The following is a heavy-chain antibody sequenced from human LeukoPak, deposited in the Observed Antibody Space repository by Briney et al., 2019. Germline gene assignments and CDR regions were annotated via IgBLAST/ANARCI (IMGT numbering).Heavy chain of an antibody. D-gene: IGHD3-22*01. CDR1: GGTFSSYA. Sequence: GASVKVSCKASGGTFSSYAISWVRQAPGQGLEWMGGIIPIFGTVNYAQKFQGRVTITADESTSTAYMELSSLRSEDTAVYCCARDHYYDSSGYYSSGDYWGQGTLVTVSS. J-gene: IGHJ4*02. CDR2: IIPIFGTV. V-gene: IGHV1-69*13. CDR3: ARDHYYDSSGYYSSGDY.